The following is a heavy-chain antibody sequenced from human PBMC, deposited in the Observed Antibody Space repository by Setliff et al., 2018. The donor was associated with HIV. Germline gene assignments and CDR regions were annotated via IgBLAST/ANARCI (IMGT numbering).Heavy chain of an antibody. Sequence: SETLSLTCTAPGGSISSGSYYWSWIRQPAGKGLEWIGHIYTSGSTNYNPSLKSRVTISVDTSKNQFSLKLSSVTAADTAVYYCARAGAATRKAFDIWGQGTMVTVSS. D-gene: IGHD2-15*01. CDR2: IYTSGST. J-gene: IGHJ3*02. V-gene: IGHV4-61*09. CDR1: GGSISSGSYY. CDR3: ARAGAATRKAFDI.